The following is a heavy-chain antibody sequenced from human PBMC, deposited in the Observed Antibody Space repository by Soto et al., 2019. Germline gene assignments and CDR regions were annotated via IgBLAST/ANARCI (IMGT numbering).Heavy chain of an antibody. Sequence: GGSLRLSCAASGFTFSSYSMNWVRQAPGKGLEWVSSISSGTTYIYYADSVKGRFTISRDNAENSVYLQLKSLTAEDTALYYCARGDSTGLNWLDPWGQGALVTVSS. CDR1: GFTFSSYS. CDR3: ARGDSTGLNWLDP. D-gene: IGHD1-1*01. CDR2: ISSGTTYI. J-gene: IGHJ5*02. V-gene: IGHV3-21*01.